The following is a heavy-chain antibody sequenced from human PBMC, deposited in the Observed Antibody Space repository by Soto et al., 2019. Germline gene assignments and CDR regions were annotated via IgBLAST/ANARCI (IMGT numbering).Heavy chain of an antibody. CDR2: ISAYNGNT. V-gene: IGHV1-18*01. CDR3: ARDWGRSSGPIVQNWFDP. Sequence: ASVKVSCKASGYTFTSYGISWVRQAPGQGLEWMGWISAYNGNTNYAQKLQGRATMTTDTSTSTAYMELRSLRSDDTAVYYCARDWGRSSGPIVQNWFDPWGQGTLVTVSS. J-gene: IGHJ5*02. CDR1: GYTFTSYG. D-gene: IGHD6-19*01.